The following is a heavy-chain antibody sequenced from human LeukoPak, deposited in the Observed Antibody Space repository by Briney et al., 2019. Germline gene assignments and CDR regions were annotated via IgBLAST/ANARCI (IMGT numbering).Heavy chain of an antibody. D-gene: IGHD3-22*01. CDR1: GGSFSGYY. CDR3: ASGPYYYDSSGYYYGWFDP. J-gene: IGHJ5*02. Sequence: PSETLSLTCAVYGGSFSGYYWSCIRQPPGKGLEWIWEINHSGSTNYNPSLKSRVTISVDTSKNQFSLKLSSVPAAATAVYYCASGPYYYDSSGYYYGWFDPWGQGTLVTVSS. CDR2: INHSGST. V-gene: IGHV4-34*01.